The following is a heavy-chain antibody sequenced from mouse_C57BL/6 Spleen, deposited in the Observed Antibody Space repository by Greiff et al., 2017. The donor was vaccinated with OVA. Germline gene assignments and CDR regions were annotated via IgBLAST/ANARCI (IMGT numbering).Heavy chain of an antibody. V-gene: IGHV1-47*01. CDR1: GYTFTTYP. J-gene: IGHJ4*01. CDR2: FHPYNDDT. D-gene: IGHD2-4*01. Sequence: VQLQQSGAELVKPGASVKMSCKASGYTFTTYPIEWLKQNHGKSLEWIGNFHPYNDDTKYNEKFKGKATLTAEKSSSTVYLELSRLTSDDSAVDYGSRSHDYGYAMDYWGQGTSVTVSS. CDR3: SRSHDYGYAMDY.